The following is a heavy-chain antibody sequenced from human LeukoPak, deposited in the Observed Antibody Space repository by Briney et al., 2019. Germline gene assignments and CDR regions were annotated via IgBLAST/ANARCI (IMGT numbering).Heavy chain of an antibody. CDR3: ARANWGSFFDP. V-gene: IGHV1-2*02. CDR2: INPNSGGT. D-gene: IGHD7-27*01. J-gene: IGHJ5*02. Sequence: ASVKVSCKASGYTFTGYYMHWVRQAPGQGLEWMGWINPNSGGTIYAQKFQGRVTMTRDTSISTAYMELSRLRSDDTAVYYCARANWGSFFDPWGQGTLVTVSS. CDR1: GYTFTGYY.